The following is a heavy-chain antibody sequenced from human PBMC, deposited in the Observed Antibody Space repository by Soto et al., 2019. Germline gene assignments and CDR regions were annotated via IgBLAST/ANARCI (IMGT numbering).Heavy chain of an antibody. CDR3: TRGVTANYMGGDAFEI. D-gene: IGHD3-10*01. V-gene: IGHV1-69*01. Sequence: QVLLVQSGAEVKKPGSSVKVTCKASGGTFSSYTISWVRQAPGQGHEYMGGIMPIFGTATYTQSFQDRVTITSEETTSTVYMELRSLTSDDTAVYYCTRGVTANYMGGDAFEIWGQGTMVTFSS. J-gene: IGHJ3*02. CDR1: GGTFSSYT. CDR2: IMPIFGTA.